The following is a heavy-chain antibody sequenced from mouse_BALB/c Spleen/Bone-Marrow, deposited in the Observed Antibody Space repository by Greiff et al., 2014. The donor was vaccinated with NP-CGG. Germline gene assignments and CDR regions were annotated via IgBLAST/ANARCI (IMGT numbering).Heavy chain of an antibody. V-gene: IGHV14-4*02. Sequence: EVQLVESGAELVRSGASVKLSCAASGFNIKDYYMHWVKQRPEQGLEWIGWIDPENGDTEYAPKFQGKATMTADTSSNTAYLQLSSLTSEDTAVYYCNEGYGNYGYWGQGTTLTVSS. J-gene: IGHJ2*01. D-gene: IGHD2-10*02. CDR2: IDPENGDT. CDR3: NEGYGNYGY. CDR1: GFNIKDYY.